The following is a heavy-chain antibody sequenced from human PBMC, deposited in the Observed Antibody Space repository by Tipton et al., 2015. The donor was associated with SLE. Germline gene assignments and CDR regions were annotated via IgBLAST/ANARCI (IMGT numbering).Heavy chain of an antibody. CDR2: IYYSGST. CDR1: GGSISSYY. D-gene: IGHD6-13*01. V-gene: IGHV4-59*01. J-gene: IGHJ3*02. CDR3: ARAPGYSSSWVDAFDI. Sequence: TLSLTCTVSGGSISSYYWSWIRQPPGKGPEWIGYIYYSGSTNYNPSLKSRVTISVDTSKNQFSLKLSSVTAADTAVYYCARAPGYSSSWVDAFDIWGQGTMVTVSS.